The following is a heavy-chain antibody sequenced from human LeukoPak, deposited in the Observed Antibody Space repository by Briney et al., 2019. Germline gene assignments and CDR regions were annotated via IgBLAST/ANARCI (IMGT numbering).Heavy chain of an antibody. CDR3: ALQLERRWFDP. Sequence: ASVKFSCKAAGYTFTSYGISWVRQAPGQGLEWRGWISAYNGNTNYAQKLQGRVTMTTDTSTSTAYMELRSLRPDDTAVHYCALQLERRWFDPWGQGTLVTVSS. CDR1: GYTFTSYG. V-gene: IGHV1-18*01. D-gene: IGHD1-1*01. J-gene: IGHJ5*02. CDR2: ISAYNGNT.